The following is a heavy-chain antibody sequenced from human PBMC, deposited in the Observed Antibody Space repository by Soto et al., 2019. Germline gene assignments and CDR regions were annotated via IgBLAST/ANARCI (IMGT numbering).Heavy chain of an antibody. CDR1: GGTFSSYA. J-gene: IGHJ2*01. CDR3: ASLTYYYDSSGYAYWYFDL. CDR2: IIPIFGTA. V-gene: IGHV1-69*01. D-gene: IGHD3-22*01. Sequence: QVQLVQSGAEVKKPGSSVKVSCKASGGTFSSYAISWVRQAPGQGLEWMGGIIPIFGTANYAQKFQGRVTITADESTSTGYMELSSLRSEDTAMYYCASLTYYYDSSGYAYWYFDLWGRGTLVTVSS.